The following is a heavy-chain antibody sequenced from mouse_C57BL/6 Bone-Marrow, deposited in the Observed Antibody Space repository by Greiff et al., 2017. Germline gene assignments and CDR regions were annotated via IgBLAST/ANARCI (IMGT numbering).Heavy chain of an antibody. J-gene: IGHJ3*01. Sequence: QVQLQQPGAELVKPGASVKVSCKASGYTFTSYWMHWVKQRPGQGLEWIGRIHPSDSDTTYNQKFKGKATLTVDKSSSTAYLLLSSLTAEYSAVYYCAPVYSNCVGFAYWGQGTLVTVSA. CDR3: APVYSNCVGFAY. CDR2: IHPSDSDT. CDR1: GYTFTSYW. V-gene: IGHV1-74*01. D-gene: IGHD2-5*01.